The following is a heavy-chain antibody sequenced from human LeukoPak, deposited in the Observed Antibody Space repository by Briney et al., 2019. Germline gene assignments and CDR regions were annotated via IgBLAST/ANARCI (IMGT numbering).Heavy chain of an antibody. Sequence: ASVKVSCKASDYTFTSYGISWVRQAPGQGLEWMGWISAYNGNTNYAQKLQGRVTMTTDTSTSTAYMELRSLRSDDTAVYYCARVFTATAWIQLWALDYWGQGTLVTVSS. D-gene: IGHD5-18*01. CDR1: DYTFTSYG. V-gene: IGHV1-18*01. J-gene: IGHJ4*02. CDR3: ARVFTATAWIQLWALDY. CDR2: ISAYNGNT.